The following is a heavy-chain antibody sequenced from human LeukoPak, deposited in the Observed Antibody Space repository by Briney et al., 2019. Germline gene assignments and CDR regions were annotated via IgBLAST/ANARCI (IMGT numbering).Heavy chain of an antibody. Sequence: ASVTVSFKASGYTFIDYYSHWVRQAPGQGLEWIGWISSNSGGTKSVQKFQGRVTMTRDTSITTVYMELSGLSFDDTAVYYCARGGGRYSVDYWGQGTLVIVSS. CDR2: ISSNSGGT. CDR1: GYTFIDYY. CDR3: ARGGGRYSVDY. J-gene: IGHJ4*02. V-gene: IGHV1-2*02. D-gene: IGHD1-26*01.